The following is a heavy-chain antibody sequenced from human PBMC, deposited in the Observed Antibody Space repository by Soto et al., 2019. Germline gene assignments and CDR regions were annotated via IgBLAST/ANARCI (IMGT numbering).Heavy chain of an antibody. J-gene: IGHJ4*02. CDR1: GGTFSSYA. V-gene: IGHV1-69*06. D-gene: IGHD3-3*01. CDR2: IIPIFGTA. CDR3: ARAGVVITTTYFDY. Sequence: QVQLVQSGAEVKKPGSSVKVSCKASGGTFSSYAISWVRQAPGQGLEWMGGIIPIFGTANYAQKFQGRVTITAEKSTSTAYMELSSLRSEDTAVYYCARAGVVITTTYFDYWGQGTLVTVSS.